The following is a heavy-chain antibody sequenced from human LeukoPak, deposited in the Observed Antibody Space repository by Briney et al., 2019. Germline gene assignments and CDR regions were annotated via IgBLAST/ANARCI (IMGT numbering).Heavy chain of an antibody. CDR2: ISSSSSYI. CDR3: ARVGSAAVDY. CDR1: GFTFSSYS. V-gene: IGHV3-21*01. D-gene: IGHD2-15*01. Sequence: GGSLRLXCAASGFTFSSYSMNWVRQAPGKGLEWVSSISSSSSYIYYADSVKGRFTISRDNAKNSLYLQMNSLRAEDTAVHYCARVGSAAVDYWGQGTLVTVSS. J-gene: IGHJ4*02.